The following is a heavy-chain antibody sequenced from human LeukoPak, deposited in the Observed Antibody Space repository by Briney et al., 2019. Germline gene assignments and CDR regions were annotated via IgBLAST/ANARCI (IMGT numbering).Heavy chain of an antibody. Sequence: GGSLRLSCAASGFTFSTYYMNWVRQAPGKGLEWVSSISSSSTYKYYADSLKGRFTISRDNAKNSLYLQMNSLRAEDTAVYYCATERSPEGLDYWGQGTLVTVSS. V-gene: IGHV3-21*01. CDR1: GFTFSTYY. D-gene: IGHD1-14*01. CDR3: ATERSPEGLDY. CDR2: ISSSSTYK. J-gene: IGHJ4*02.